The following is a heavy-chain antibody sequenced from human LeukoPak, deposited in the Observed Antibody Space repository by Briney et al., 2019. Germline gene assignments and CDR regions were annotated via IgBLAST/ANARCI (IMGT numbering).Heavy chain of an antibody. D-gene: IGHD3-3*01. V-gene: IGHV4-30-4*01. CDR3: ARAGFDFWSGYSRYFYY. Sequence: SETLSLTCTVSGGSISSGDYYWSWIRQPPGKGLEWIGYIYYSGSTYYNPSLKSRVTISVDTSKNQFSLQLSSVTAADTAVYYCARAGFDFWSGYSRYFYYWGQGTLVTVSS. CDR2: IYYSGST. CDR1: GGSISSGDYY. J-gene: IGHJ4*02.